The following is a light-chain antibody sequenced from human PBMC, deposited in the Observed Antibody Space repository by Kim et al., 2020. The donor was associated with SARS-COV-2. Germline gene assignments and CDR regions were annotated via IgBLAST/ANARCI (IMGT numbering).Light chain of an antibody. Sequence: EMVLTQSPDTLSLSPGERAALSCRASQSVSSRYLAWYQQRPGQAPRLLIYGTSTRATGIPDRFSGSGSGTDFTITISRLEPEDFAVYYCQQYGGSPPYTFGQGTKLEI. CDR1: QSVSSRY. J-gene: IGKJ2*01. CDR3: QQYGGSPPYT. CDR2: GTS. V-gene: IGKV3-20*01.